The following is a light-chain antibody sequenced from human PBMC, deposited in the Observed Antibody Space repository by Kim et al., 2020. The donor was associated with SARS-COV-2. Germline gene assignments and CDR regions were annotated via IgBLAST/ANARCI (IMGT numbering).Light chain of an antibody. Sequence: TATLPSTRTGTVVGNQGAAWPQTHPGPPPNLLFYRNNNRPSGISERLSSSRSGNTASLTIPGLQPEDEADYYCSAWDSSLSAWVFGGGTQLTVL. CDR3: SAWDSSLSAWV. CDR2: RNN. CDR1: GTVVGNQG. V-gene: IGLV10-54*01. J-gene: IGLJ3*02.